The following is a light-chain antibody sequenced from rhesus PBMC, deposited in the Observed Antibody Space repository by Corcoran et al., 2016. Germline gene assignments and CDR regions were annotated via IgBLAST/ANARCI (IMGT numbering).Light chain of an antibody. V-gene: IGKV1-25*01. CDR2: KAS. J-gene: IGKJ1*01. CDR3: QQHNSYPWT. Sequence: DIQMTQSPSSLSASVGDTVTITCRASQGISSYLAWYQQKPGKAPKLLIYKASTLQSGVPSRFSGSGSWTDFPLTISSLQPEDFATYYCQQHNSYPWTFGQGTKVEIK. CDR1: QGISSY.